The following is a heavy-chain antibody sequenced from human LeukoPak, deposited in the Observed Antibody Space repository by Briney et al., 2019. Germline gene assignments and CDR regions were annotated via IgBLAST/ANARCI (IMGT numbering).Heavy chain of an antibody. Sequence: SETLSLTCSVSGDSISSSSYYWGWIRQPPGTGLEWIGSLYYSGSIYYNPSLKSRVTISVDTSKNQFSLKLSSVTAADTAVYYCAREGIAAADALDWFDPWGQGTLVTVSS. J-gene: IGHJ5*02. CDR3: AREGIAAADALDWFDP. V-gene: IGHV4-39*07. D-gene: IGHD6-13*01. CDR2: LYYSGSI. CDR1: GDSISSSSYY.